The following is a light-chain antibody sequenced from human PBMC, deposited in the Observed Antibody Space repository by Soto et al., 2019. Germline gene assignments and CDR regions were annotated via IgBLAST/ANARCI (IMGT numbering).Light chain of an antibody. CDR2: GNS. V-gene: IGLV1-40*01. CDR1: SSNIGAGYD. Sequence: QSVLTQPPSVSGAPGQRVTISCTGSSSNIGAGYDVHWYQQLPGTAPKLLIYGNSNRPSGVPDRFSGSKSGTSASLAITGLQAEDEADYYCQSYDSQGAHVVFGGGTKLTVL. CDR3: QSYDSQGAHVV. J-gene: IGLJ2*01.